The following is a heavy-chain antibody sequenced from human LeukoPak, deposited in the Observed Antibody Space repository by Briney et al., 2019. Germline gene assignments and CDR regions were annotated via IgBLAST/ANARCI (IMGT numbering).Heavy chain of an antibody. CDR2: TSYDGRNT. D-gene: IGHD6-13*01. Sequence: GRSLRLFCAASGFTFSNYALHWVRQAPGKGLEWVAVTSYDGRNTYYADSVKGRFTISRDNSKNTLYLQMNSLRTEDTAVYYCARAPGSTWYNSALADYWGQGTLVTVSS. J-gene: IGHJ4*02. CDR3: ARAPGSTWYNSALADY. CDR1: GFTFSNYA. V-gene: IGHV3-30*04.